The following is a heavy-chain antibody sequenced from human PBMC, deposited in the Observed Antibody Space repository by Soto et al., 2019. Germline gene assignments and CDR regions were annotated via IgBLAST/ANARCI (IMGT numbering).Heavy chain of an antibody. CDR3: ARVPDV. Sequence: SETLSLTCAVSGGSMSSGGYSWSWIRQPPGKGLEWIGYIYHNGSPYYNPSLKSRVTISVDRSKNQFSLKLSSVAAADTAVYYCARVPDVWGQGTTVTVSS. CDR2: IYHNGSP. J-gene: IGHJ6*02. CDR1: GGSMSSGGYS. V-gene: IGHV4-30-2*01.